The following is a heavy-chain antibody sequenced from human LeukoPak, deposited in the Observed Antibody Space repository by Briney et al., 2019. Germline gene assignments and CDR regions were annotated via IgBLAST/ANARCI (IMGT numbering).Heavy chain of an antibody. D-gene: IGHD2-15*01. V-gene: IGHV1-2*02. Sequence: ASVKVSCKASGYTFTGYYMHWVRQTPGQGLEWMGWINPNSGGTNYAQKFQGRVTMTRDTSISTAYMELSRLRSDDTAVYYCARGDCSGGSCYGNWFDPWGQGVLVTVSS. CDR1: GYTFTGYY. J-gene: IGHJ5*02. CDR3: ARGDCSGGSCYGNWFDP. CDR2: INPNSGGT.